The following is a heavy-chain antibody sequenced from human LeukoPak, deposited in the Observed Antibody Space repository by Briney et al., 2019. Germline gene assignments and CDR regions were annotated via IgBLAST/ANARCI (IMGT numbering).Heavy chain of an antibody. CDR3: ARALTFRGASDF. CDR1: GGSINTYY. CDR2: VYMTGST. V-gene: IGHV4-4*07. Sequence: SETLSLTCTVSGGSINTYYWNWIRQSAGKGLEWIGRVYMTGSTTYNPSLKSRVALSVDTAKNQFFLKVNYVTAADTAVYYCARALTFRGASDFWGQGTLVTVSS. J-gene: IGHJ3*01.